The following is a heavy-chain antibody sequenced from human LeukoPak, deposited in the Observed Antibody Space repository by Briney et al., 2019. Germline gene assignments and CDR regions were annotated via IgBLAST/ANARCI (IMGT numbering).Heavy chain of an antibody. CDR3: ARVRYYGSGSYYPRFDP. D-gene: IGHD3-10*01. CDR1: GGSISSSSNY. CDR2: IYYSGST. V-gene: IGHV4-61*05. J-gene: IGHJ5*02. Sequence: SETLSLTCTVSGGSISSSSNYWGWIRQPPGKGLEWIGYIYYSGSTNYNPSLKSRVTISVDTSKNQFSLKLSSVTAADTAVYYCARVRYYGSGSYYPRFDPWGQGTLVTVSS.